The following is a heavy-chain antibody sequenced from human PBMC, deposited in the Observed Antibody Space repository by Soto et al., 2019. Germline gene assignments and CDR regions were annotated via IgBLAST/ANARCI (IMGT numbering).Heavy chain of an antibody. CDR3: ARVGGSSGCSDLDL. V-gene: IGHV1-46*01. CDR2: IHITTDRT. CDR1: GYTFSDYF. Sequence: QVQLVQSGTEVKEPGASMKVSCKASGYTFSDYFIHWVRQAPGQGLEWMGIIHITTDRTTYKENFQGRVGFTRDMPTSTVDMEMTSLTSEDTAVYVCARVGGSSGCSDLDLWGQGTAGTVSS. J-gene: IGHJ5*02. D-gene: IGHD6-19*01.